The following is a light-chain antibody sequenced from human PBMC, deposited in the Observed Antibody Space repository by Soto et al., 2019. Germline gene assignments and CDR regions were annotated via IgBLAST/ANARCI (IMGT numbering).Light chain of an antibody. CDR2: GAS. CDR1: QSVSSSY. J-gene: IGKJ5*01. CDR3: QQYGSSPTIT. Sequence: EIVLTQSPGTLSLSPGERATLSCRASQSVSSSYLAWYQQKPGQAPRLLIYGASSRATGIPDSYSGSGSGTDFTLTIRRLEPEDFAVYYCQQYGSSPTITFGQGTRLEIK. V-gene: IGKV3-20*01.